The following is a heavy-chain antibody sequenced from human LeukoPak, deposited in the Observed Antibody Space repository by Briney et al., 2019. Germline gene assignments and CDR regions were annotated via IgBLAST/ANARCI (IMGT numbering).Heavy chain of an antibody. D-gene: IGHD2-2*01. CDR1: GGSISSSSYY. CDR3: AGAPAGSLNWLSPLDY. CDR2: IYASGST. J-gene: IGHJ4*02. V-gene: IGHV4-61*02. Sequence: SETLSLTCTVSGGSISSSSYYWSWLRQPAGKGLEGIVRIYASGSTNYNPSLKSRVTISVDTSKNHLSLKLTSVTAADTAVYYCAGAPAGSLNWLSPLDYWGQGTLVTVSS.